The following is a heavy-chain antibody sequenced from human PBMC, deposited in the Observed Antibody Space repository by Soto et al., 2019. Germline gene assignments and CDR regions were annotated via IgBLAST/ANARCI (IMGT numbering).Heavy chain of an antibody. Sequence: ASVKVSCKTSGDNFKKNVFTWVRQAPGQGLEWMGGTIPALGETHYIEKFQGRVTITVDDATRTVYMEVRDLTSEDTAIYYCARGPFRPSAMDVWGQGTTVTVSS. CDR3: ARGPFRPSAMDV. CDR1: GDNFKKNV. D-gene: IGHD3-10*01. V-gene: IGHV1-69*10. J-gene: IGHJ6*02. CDR2: TIPALGET.